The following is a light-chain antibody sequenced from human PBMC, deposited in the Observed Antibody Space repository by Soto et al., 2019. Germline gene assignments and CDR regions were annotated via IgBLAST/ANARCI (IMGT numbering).Light chain of an antibody. Sequence: EIVLTQSPGTVSLSPGERATLSCRASQSVSNSYLAWYQQKPGQAPRLLIYDASSRATGIPDRFSGSGSGTDFTLTISRLEPEDLAVYYCQQYGSSVLTFGGGTKVEIK. CDR1: QSVSNSY. CDR2: DAS. CDR3: QQYGSSVLT. J-gene: IGKJ4*01. V-gene: IGKV3-20*01.